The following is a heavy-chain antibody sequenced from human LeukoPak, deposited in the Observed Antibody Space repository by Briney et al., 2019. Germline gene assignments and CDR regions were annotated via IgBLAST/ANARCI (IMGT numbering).Heavy chain of an antibody. Sequence: GGSLRLSCAASGFTFSSYEMNWVRQAPGKGLEWVSYISSSGSTIYYADSVKGRFTISRDNAKNSLYLQMNSLRAEDTAVYYCARGPPVVAATSYYFDYWGQGTLVTVSS. CDR2: ISSSGSTI. J-gene: IGHJ4*02. V-gene: IGHV3-48*03. CDR3: ARGPPVVAATSYYFDY. D-gene: IGHD2-15*01. CDR1: GFTFSSYE.